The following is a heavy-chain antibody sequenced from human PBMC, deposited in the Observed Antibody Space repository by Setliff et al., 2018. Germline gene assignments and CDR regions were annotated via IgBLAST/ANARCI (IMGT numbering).Heavy chain of an antibody. J-gene: IGHJ4*02. D-gene: IGHD3-22*01. CDR1: GGPLNSYS. CDR2: IIPVLDIT. CDR3: ARHPPPPNYFDIGALDS. Sequence: VASVKVSCKASGGPLNSYSFSWVRQAPGQGLEWMGRIIPVLDITRYSQKFQGRVTITADKSTGIIYMELTSLRSDDTAVYYCARHPPPPNYFDIGALDSWGQGTLGTVSS. V-gene: IGHV1-69*02.